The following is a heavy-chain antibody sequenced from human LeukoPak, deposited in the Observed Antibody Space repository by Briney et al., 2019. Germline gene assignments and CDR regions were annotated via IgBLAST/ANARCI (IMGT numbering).Heavy chain of an antibody. V-gene: IGHV4-61*01. J-gene: IGHJ4*02. Sequence: TSETLSLTCSVSGCSVSSGSYYWSWIRQPPGKGLEWIGYIDYTGSTNYNPSLKSRVTISVDTSKNQFSLKLSSVTAADTAVYYCARGLRYSSSWYPQIYYFDYWGQGTLVTVSS. CDR3: ARGLRYSSSWYPQIYYFDY. CDR1: GCSVSSGSYY. D-gene: IGHD6-13*01. CDR2: IDYTGST.